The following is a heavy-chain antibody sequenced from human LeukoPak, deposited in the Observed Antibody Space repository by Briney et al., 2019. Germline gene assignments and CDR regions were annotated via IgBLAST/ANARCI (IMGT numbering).Heavy chain of an antibody. CDR1: GFTFSSYS. CDR3: ARAGSKWELLNWFDP. J-gene: IGHJ5*02. Sequence: GGSLRLSCAASGFTFSSYSMNWVRQAPGKGLEWVSSISSSSSYMYYADSVKGRFTISRDNAKNSLYLQMNSLRAEDTAVYYCARAGSKWELLNWFDPWGQGTLVTVSS. CDR2: ISSSSSYM. V-gene: IGHV3-21*01. D-gene: IGHD1-26*01.